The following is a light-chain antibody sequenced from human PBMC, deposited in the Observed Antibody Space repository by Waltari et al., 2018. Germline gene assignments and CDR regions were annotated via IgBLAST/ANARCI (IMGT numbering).Light chain of an antibody. V-gene: IGLV2-23*02. CDR3: SSYGSINTWL. Sequence: QSALTQAASVSGSPGQSITISCTGTSIDVGSYNIFSWYQQHPGNAPKLIISEVTKRPSGVSNRFSGSKSGNTASLTISGLQAEDEADYFCSSYGSINTWLFGGGTKLTVL. CDR1: SIDVGSYNI. J-gene: IGLJ3*02. CDR2: EVT.